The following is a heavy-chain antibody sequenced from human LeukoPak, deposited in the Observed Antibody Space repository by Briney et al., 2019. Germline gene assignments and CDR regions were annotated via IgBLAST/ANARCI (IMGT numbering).Heavy chain of an antibody. CDR3: ARGTQIDSSVYYAGHFDY. J-gene: IGHJ4*02. V-gene: IGHV1-46*01. Sequence: ASVKVSCKASGYTFTAYHMHWVRQAPGQGLEWMGIINPNDGSTNYAQRFQGRVTMTRDRSTSTVYMELSSLRSEDAAVYHYARGTQIDSSVYYAGHFDYWGQGTLVTVSS. CDR1: GYTFTAYH. D-gene: IGHD3-22*01. CDR2: INPNDGST.